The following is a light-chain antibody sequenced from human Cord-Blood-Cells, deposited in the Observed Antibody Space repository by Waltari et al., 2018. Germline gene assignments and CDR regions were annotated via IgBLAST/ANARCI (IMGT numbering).Light chain of an antibody. Sequence: DTVLTPSPAPLSSCPGASATLSCRASPSGSSYLSWYQQNPGQAPRLLIYEASNRATGIPARFSGSGSGTDFTLTISSRVPEDVAVYYCQQRSNWYSFGQGTKLEIK. CDR3: QQRSNWYS. CDR1: PSGSSY. J-gene: IGKJ2*03. CDR2: EAS. V-gene: IGKV3-11*01.